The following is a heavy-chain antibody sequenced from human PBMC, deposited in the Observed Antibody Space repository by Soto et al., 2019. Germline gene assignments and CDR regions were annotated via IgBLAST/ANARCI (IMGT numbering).Heavy chain of an antibody. Sequence: FTFRSYAMSWVRQAPGKGLEWVSAIGGSSGSTDYADSVKGRFTISRDNSKNTLFLQMNSLRAEDTAVYYCAKDRSSTSCYAFDYWGQGTLVTVSS. CDR2: IGGSSGST. J-gene: IGHJ4*02. V-gene: IGHV3-23*01. CDR3: AKDRSSTSCYAFDY. CDR1: FTFRSYA. D-gene: IGHD2-2*01.